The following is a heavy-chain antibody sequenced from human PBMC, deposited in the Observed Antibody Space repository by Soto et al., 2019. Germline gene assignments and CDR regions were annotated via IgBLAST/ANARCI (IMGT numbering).Heavy chain of an antibody. V-gene: IGHV3-23*01. CDR2: ISGSATSA. CDR3: AKDPMVFTPLTSYLYSDF. CDR1: GFTFTGYA. Sequence: GGSLRLSCAASGFTFTGYAMSWVRQAPGKGLEWVSTISGSATSAYYADSVKGRFTISRDNSRGTLYLQMNSLRAEDTAIYYCAKDPMVFTPLTSYLYSDFWRPAPLVTLS. J-gene: IGHJ4*02. D-gene: IGHD2-15*01.